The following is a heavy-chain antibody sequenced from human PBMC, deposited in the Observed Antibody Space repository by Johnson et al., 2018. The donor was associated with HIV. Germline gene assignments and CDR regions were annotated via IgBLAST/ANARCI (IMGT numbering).Heavy chain of an antibody. D-gene: IGHD6-19*01. V-gene: IGHV3-74*02. CDR1: GFTISTFW. J-gene: IGHJ3*02. CDR2: ISGDGSSS. Sequence: VQLVESGGALVQPGGSLRLSCEVSGFTISTFWMHWVRQVPGKGLMWVSRISGDGSSSSYADSVKGRLTISRDNAKNTLYMQLNSLRVEDTAIYYCAKGITVAGMGDAFDIWGQGTMVTVSS. CDR3: AKGITVAGMGDAFDI.